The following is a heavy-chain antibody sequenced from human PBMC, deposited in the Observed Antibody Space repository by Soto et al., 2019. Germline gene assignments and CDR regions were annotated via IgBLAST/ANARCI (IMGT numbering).Heavy chain of an antibody. CDR1: GYSFTSYW. Sequence: GESLKISCKGSGYSFTSYWNSWVRQMPGKGLEWMGRIDPSDSYTNYSPSFQGHVTISADKSISTAYLQWSSLKASDTAMYYCARSMAAAGLYYYNGTDVWGQGTMVTVSS. CDR2: IDPSDSYT. J-gene: IGHJ6*02. CDR3: ARSMAAAGLYYYNGTDV. D-gene: IGHD6-13*01. V-gene: IGHV5-10-1*01.